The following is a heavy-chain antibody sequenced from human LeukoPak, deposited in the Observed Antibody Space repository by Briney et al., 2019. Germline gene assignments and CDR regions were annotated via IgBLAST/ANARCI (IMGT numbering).Heavy chain of an antibody. V-gene: IGHV1-58*01. J-gene: IGHJ1*01. D-gene: IGHD3-10*01. CDR1: GFTFTSSA. CDR2: IVVGSGNT. CDR3: AASPFGELPSLDFQH. Sequence: SVKVPCKASGFTFTSSAVQWVRQARGQRLEWIGWIVVGSGNTNYAQKFQERVTITRDMSTSTAYMELSSLRSEDTAVYYCAASPFGELPSLDFQHWGQGTLVTVSS.